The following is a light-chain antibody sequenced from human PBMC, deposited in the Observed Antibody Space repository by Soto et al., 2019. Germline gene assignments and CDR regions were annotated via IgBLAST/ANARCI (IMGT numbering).Light chain of an antibody. CDR1: SSDIGSNA. J-gene: IGLJ3*02. Sequence: QSVLTQPPSASGTPGQRVTISCSGSSSDIGSNAVNWYQQVPGSAPKLLIYSNYKRPSGISDRFSGSRSGTSASLAISGLLSEDEADYYCATWDDSLDGGVFGGGTQLTVL. V-gene: IGLV1-44*01. CDR3: ATWDDSLDGGV. CDR2: SNY.